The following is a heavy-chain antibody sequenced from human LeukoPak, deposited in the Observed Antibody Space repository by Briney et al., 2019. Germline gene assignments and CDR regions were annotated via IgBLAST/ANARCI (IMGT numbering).Heavy chain of an antibody. CDR2: ISAYNGNT. D-gene: IGHD6-19*01. Sequence: ASVKVSCKASGYTFTSYGISWVRQAPGQGLEWMGWISAYNGNTNYAQKLQGRVTMTTDTSTSTAYMELRSLRSDDTAVYYGARANNRRQRAVAGTGYFDYWGQGTLVTVSS. CDR3: ARANNRRQRAVAGTGYFDY. J-gene: IGHJ4*02. CDR1: GYTFTSYG. V-gene: IGHV1-18*01.